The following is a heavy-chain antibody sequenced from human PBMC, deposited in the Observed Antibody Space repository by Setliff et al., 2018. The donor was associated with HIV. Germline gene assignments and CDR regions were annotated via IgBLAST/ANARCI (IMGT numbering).Heavy chain of an antibody. CDR1: GYSISSGYY. Sequence: SETLSLTCAVSGYSISSGYYWGWIRQPPGKGLEWIGSIYHSGSTYYNPSLKSRVTISLDTSKNQFSLNLTSVTAADTAVYYCARSKTFYDFWGGYYTHGAFKIWGLGTMVTVSS. D-gene: IGHD3-3*01. CDR2: IYHSGST. V-gene: IGHV4-38-2*01. J-gene: IGHJ3*02. CDR3: ARSKTFYDFWGGYYTHGAFKI.